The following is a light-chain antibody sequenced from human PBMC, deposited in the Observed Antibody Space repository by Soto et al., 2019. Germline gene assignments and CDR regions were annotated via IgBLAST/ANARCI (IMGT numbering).Light chain of an antibody. Sequence: EIVMTQSPATLSVSPGERATLSCRANQSVSSNLAWYQQKPGQAPRLLIYGASTRATGIPARFSGSGSGTEFTLTISNLQSEDLAVYYCQQYNNWWTFGQGTKVEIK. J-gene: IGKJ1*01. V-gene: IGKV3-15*01. CDR3: QQYNNWWT. CDR2: GAS. CDR1: QSVSSN.